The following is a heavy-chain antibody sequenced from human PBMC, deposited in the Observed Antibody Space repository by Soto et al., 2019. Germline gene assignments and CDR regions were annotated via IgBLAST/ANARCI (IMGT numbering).Heavy chain of an antibody. CDR1: RFTFSSYW. J-gene: IGHJ4*02. D-gene: IGHD4-17*01. V-gene: IGHV3-74*01. Sequence: EVQLVESGGGLVQPGGSLRLSCAASRFTFSSYWMHWVRQAPGKGLVWVSRINADGSSTTYADSVKGRFTTSRDNAKNTLYLQMNSLRAEDTAVYYCARGYYGDYDYWGQGTLVTVSS. CDR2: INADGSST. CDR3: ARGYYGDYDY.